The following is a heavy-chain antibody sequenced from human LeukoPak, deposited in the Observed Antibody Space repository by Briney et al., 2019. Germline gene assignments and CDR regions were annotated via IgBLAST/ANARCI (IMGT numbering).Heavy chain of an antibody. D-gene: IGHD3-10*01. CDR1: GYTFTSYY. CDR2: INPSGGGT. V-gene: IGHV1-46*01. Sequence: ASVKLSCKVSGYTFTSYYMHWVRQAPGQVREWMGIINPSGGGTTYAQKFQGRVYMTRDMSTNTVYMERSSLRSEDTAISYCSRLDPRLRGATFDYWGQGTLVTVSS. CDR3: SRLDPRLRGATFDY. J-gene: IGHJ4*02.